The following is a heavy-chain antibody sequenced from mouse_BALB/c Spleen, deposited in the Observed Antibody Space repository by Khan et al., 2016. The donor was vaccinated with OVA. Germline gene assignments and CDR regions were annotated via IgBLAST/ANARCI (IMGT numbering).Heavy chain of an antibody. CDR2: IFPNNGDS. D-gene: IGHD1-2*01. Sequence: EVQLQESGPELVKPGASVKISCKASGYTFTDYNMDWVKQSHGTSLEWIGYIFPNNGDSGYNQKFKTRAALTVDSSSSPAFLAHRSLTATDSAVYYCTRSGYGSFAYWGRGTLVTVSA. J-gene: IGHJ3*01. CDR1: GYTFTDYN. V-gene: IGHV1S29*02. CDR3: TRSGYGSFAY.